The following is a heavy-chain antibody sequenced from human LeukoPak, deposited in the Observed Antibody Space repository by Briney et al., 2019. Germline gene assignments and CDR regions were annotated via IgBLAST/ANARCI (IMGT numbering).Heavy chain of an antibody. Sequence: EASVTVSCKASGYTFTSYGISWVRQAPGQGLEWMGWISAYNGETHYAQNLQGRVTMTTDTSTSTAYMELRSLRSDDTAVYYCARDPSNTSGRYTYFDYWGQGTLVTVSS. V-gene: IGHV1-18*01. CDR2: ISAYNGET. J-gene: IGHJ4*02. CDR3: ARDPSNTSGRYTYFDY. CDR1: GYTFTSYG. D-gene: IGHD3-16*02.